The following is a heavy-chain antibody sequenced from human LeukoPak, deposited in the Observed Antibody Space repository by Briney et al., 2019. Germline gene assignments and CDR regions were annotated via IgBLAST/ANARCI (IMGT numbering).Heavy chain of an antibody. V-gene: IGHV3-7*03. CDR2: IKQDGSEK. CDR1: GFTFSSYW. Sequence: GGSLRLSCAASGFTFSSYWMSWVRQAPGKGLEWVANIKQDGSEKYYVNSVKGRFTISRDNAKNSLYLQMNSLRAEDTAVYYCAKDLMGQWLSPYYYGMDVWGQGTTVTVSS. D-gene: IGHD6-19*01. CDR3: AKDLMGQWLSPYYYGMDV. J-gene: IGHJ6*02.